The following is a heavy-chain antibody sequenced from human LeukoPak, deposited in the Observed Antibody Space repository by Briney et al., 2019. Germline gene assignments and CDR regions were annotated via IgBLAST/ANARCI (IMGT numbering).Heavy chain of an antibody. CDR3: ARYSSSWCFDY. J-gene: IGHJ4*02. V-gene: IGHV3-48*04. CDR2: ISSSGSTI. Sequence: PGGSLRLSCAASGFTFSSYGMNWVRQAPGKGLEWVSYISSSGSTIYYADSVKGRFTISRDNAENSLYLQMNSLRAEDTAVYYCARYSSSWCFDYWGQGTLVTVSS. D-gene: IGHD6-13*01. CDR1: GFTFSSYG.